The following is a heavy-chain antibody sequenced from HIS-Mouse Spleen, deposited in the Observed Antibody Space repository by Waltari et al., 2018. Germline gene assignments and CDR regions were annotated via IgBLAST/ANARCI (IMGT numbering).Heavy chain of an antibody. CDR2: LNHSGST. V-gene: IGHV4-34*01. J-gene: IGHJ3*02. D-gene: IGHD1-26*01. Sequence: QVQLQQWGAGLLKPSETLSLTCAVYGGSFSGYYWSWIRQPPGKGLEWIGELNHSGSTNYNPSLKSRGTISVGTSKNQFSRKLSSVTAADTAVYYCARQWSGSYSDAFDIWGQGTMVTVSS. CDR1: GGSFSGYY. CDR3: ARQWSGSYSDAFDI.